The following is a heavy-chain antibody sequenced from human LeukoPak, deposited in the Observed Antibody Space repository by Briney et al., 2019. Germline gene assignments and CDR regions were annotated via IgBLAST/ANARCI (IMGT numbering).Heavy chain of an antibody. J-gene: IGHJ5*02. CDR2: IDDSGST. V-gene: IGHV4-31*03. CDR3: ARESGVVVVDP. Sequence: SETLSLTCTVSGGSISSGGYYWSWIRQHPGKGLEWIGYIDDSGSTYYNPSLKSRVTITVDTSKNQFSLKLSSVTAADTAVYYCARESGVVVVDPWGQGTLVT. CDR1: GGSISSGGYY. D-gene: IGHD2-15*01.